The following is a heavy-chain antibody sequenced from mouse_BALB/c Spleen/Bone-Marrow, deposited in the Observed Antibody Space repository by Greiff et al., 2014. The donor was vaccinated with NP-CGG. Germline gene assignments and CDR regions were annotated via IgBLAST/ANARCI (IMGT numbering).Heavy chain of an antibody. CDR1: GFTFSDYY. CDR3: ARDRGVQGYAMDY. J-gene: IGHJ4*01. Sequence: DVHLVESGGGLVKPGGSLKLSCAASGFTFSDYYMYWVRQTPEKRLEWVATISDGGSYTYYPDSVKGRFIISRDIAKNNLYLQMSSLKSEDTAMYYCARDRGVQGYAMDYWGQGTSVTVSS. CDR2: ISDGGSYT. D-gene: IGHD2-14*01. V-gene: IGHV5-4*02.